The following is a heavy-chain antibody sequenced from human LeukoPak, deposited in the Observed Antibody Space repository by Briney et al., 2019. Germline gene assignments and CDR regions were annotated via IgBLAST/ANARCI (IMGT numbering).Heavy chain of an antibody. CDR2: INPSGGST. V-gene: IGHV1-46*01. CDR1: GYTFTSYY. J-gene: IGHJ4*02. Sequence: ASVNLSRNASGYTFTSYYMHWVRQAPGQGLEMMGIINPSGGSTSYAQKFQGRVTMTRDTSTSTVSMELSSLRSEGAAVYYCARGERIPHYYYFDYWGQGTLVTVSS. CDR3: ARGERIPHYYYFDY. D-gene: IGHD1-26*01.